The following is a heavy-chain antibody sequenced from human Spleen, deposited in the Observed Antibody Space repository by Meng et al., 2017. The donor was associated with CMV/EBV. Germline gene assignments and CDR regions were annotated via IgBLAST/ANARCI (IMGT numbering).Heavy chain of an antibody. CDR1: GFTFSSYA. J-gene: IGHJ4*02. D-gene: IGHD4-23*01. V-gene: IGHV3-23*01. CDR2: ISNSGGST. CDR3: AKTPYGGNSGYYFDY. Sequence: GESLKISCAASGFTFSSYAMSWVRQAPGKGLEWVSIISNSGGSTYYADSVKGRFTISRDTSKNTLYLQMNSLRAEDTAVYLCAKTPYGGNSGYYFDYWGQGTLVTVSS.